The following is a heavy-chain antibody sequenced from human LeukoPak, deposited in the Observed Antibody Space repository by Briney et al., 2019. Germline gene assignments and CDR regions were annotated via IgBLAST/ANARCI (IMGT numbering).Heavy chain of an antibody. J-gene: IGHJ5*02. Sequence: PSETLSLTCTVSGASNTSHHWGWIRQPPGKGLEWIAYIYSTGSTDYNPSLKSRVTISVDTSRNQFSLKLSSVTAADTAAYYCARDQDTFWFDPWGQGTLVTVSS. CDR2: IYSTGST. CDR3: ARDQDTFWFDP. D-gene: IGHD5-18*01. V-gene: IGHV4-59*11. CDR1: GASNTSHH.